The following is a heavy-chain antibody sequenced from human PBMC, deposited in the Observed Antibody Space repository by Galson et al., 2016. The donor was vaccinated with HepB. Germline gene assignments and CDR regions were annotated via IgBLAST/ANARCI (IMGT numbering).Heavy chain of an antibody. Sequence: SLRLSCAASGFTFSSYAMHWVRQAPGKGLEWVSYISSSGRDIQYAGTVKGRFTSSRDNAKNSLLLQMNSLRVEDTAVYYCARDSGDWDSGYYRSFDYWGQGTLVTVSS. CDR3: ARDSGDWDSGYYRSFDY. V-gene: IGHV3-21*01. D-gene: IGHD4-17*01. CDR2: ISSSGRDI. J-gene: IGHJ4*02. CDR1: GFTFSSYA.